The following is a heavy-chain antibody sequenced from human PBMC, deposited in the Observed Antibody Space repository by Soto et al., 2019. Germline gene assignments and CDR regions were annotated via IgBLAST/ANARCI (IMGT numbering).Heavy chain of an antibody. D-gene: IGHD5-12*01. CDR3: AKSTESGYRGDDPYSYYGMDG. CDR2: INPNSGGT. Sequence: ASVKVSCKASGYTFTGYYMHWVRQAPGQGLEWMGWINPNSGGTNYAQKFQGRVTMTRDTSISTAYMELSRLRSDDTAVYYCAKSTESGYRGDDPYSYYGMDGWGQGTTVTVSS. V-gene: IGHV1-2*02. J-gene: IGHJ6*02. CDR1: GYTFTGYY.